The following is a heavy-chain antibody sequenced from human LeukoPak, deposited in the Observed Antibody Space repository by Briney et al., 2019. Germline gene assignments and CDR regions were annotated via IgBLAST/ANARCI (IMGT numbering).Heavy chain of an antibody. V-gene: IGHV4-39*07. Sequence: SETLSLTCTVSGGSISSSSYYWGWIRQPPGTGLEWIGSIYYSGSTYYNPSLKSRVTISVDTSKNQFSLKLSSVTAADTAVYYCARGDSSGYYYGYYYMDVWGKGTTVTVSS. CDR2: IYYSGST. J-gene: IGHJ6*03. CDR3: ARGDSSGYYYGYYYMDV. CDR1: GGSISSSSYY. D-gene: IGHD3-22*01.